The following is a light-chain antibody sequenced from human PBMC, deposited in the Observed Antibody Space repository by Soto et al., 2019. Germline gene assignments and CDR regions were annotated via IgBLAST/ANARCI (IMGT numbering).Light chain of an antibody. CDR2: EVS. Sequence: QSVLTQPASVSGSPGQSISISCTGTSSDVGGYNFVSWYQQHPGKVPKLMIYEVSNRASGVSNRFSGSKSGNTASLTISGLQAEDEADYYCSSYTSRGTRVFGGGTKVTVL. V-gene: IGLV2-14*01. CDR1: SSDVGGYNF. CDR3: SSYTSRGTRV. J-gene: IGLJ3*02.